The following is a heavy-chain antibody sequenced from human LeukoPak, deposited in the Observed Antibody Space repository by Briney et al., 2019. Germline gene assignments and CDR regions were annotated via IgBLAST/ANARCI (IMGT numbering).Heavy chain of an antibody. Sequence: KPSETLSLTCAVYGGSFSAYYWSWIRQPPGKGLEWIGEINHSGSTNYNPSLKSRVTISEDTSKNQFSLKLSSVTAADTAVYYCARGLGRRNSGWFPYWGQGTLVTVSS. D-gene: IGHD6-19*01. CDR3: ARGLGRRNSGWFPY. CDR1: GGSFSAYY. CDR2: INHSGST. J-gene: IGHJ4*02. V-gene: IGHV4-34*01.